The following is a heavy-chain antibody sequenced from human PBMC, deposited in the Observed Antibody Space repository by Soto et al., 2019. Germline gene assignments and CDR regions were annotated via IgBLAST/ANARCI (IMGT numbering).Heavy chain of an antibody. CDR1: GFTFSSYA. V-gene: IGHV3-30-3*01. Sequence: QVQLVESGGGVVQPGRSLRLSCAASGFTFSSYAMHWVRQAPGKGLEWVAVISYDGSNKYYADSVKGRFTISRDNSKNTLYLQMNSLRAEDTAVYYCARDFSSSPTPTIYYYYYGMDVWGQGTTVTVSS. CDR3: ARDFSSSPTPTIYYYYYGMDV. J-gene: IGHJ6*02. D-gene: IGHD6-13*01. CDR2: ISYDGSNK.